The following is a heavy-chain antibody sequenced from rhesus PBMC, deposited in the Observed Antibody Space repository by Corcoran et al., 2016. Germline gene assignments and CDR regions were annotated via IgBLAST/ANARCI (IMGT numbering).Heavy chain of an antibody. CDR1: GGSISSNY. CDR2: ISGSGGNT. J-gene: IGHJ4*01. Sequence: QLQLQESGPGLVKPSETLSLTCAVSGGSISSNYWSWIRQPPGNGLEWIGRISGSGGNTDYNPALKSRVTISTDTSKNQFSLKLSSVTAADTAVFYCARRRGSWNYFDYWGQGVLVTVSS. CDR3: ARRRGSWNYFDY. D-gene: IGHD6-25*01. V-gene: IGHV4-173*01.